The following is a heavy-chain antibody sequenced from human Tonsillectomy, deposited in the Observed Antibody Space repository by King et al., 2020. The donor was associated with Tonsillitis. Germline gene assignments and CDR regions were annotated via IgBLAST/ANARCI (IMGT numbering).Heavy chain of an antibody. D-gene: IGHD6-6*01. CDR2: ISWNSGSI. CDR3: AKDSSQYSSSYDAFDI. Sequence: VQLVESGGGLVQPGRSLRLSCAASGFTFDDYAMHWVRQAPGKGLEWDSGISWNSGSIGYADSVKGRFTISRDNAKNSLYLQMNSLRAEDTALYYCAKDSSQYSSSYDAFDIWGQGTMVTVSS. J-gene: IGHJ3*02. V-gene: IGHV3-9*01. CDR1: GFTFDDYA.